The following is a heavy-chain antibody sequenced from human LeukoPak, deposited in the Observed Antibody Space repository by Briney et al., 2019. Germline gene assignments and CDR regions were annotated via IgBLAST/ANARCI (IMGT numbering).Heavy chain of an antibody. CDR2: INLNSGGT. Sequence: ASVKVSFKASGYTFTGYYMHWVRQAPGQGLEWMGWINLNSGGTNYAQKFQGRVTMTRDKSISTAYMELSRLRSDDTAVYYCAREDIVVVVARMDVWGQGTTVTVSS. V-gene: IGHV1-2*02. J-gene: IGHJ6*02. D-gene: IGHD2-15*01. CDR3: AREDIVVVVARMDV. CDR1: GYTFTGYY.